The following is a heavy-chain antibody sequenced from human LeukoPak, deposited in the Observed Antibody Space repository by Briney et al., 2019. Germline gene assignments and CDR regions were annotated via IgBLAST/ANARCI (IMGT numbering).Heavy chain of an antibody. CDR3: ARVSGYDWESFYDY. CDR2: IYYSGST. V-gene: IGHV4-59*01. D-gene: IGHD5-12*01. J-gene: IGHJ4*02. CDR1: GVSISSYY. Sequence: SETLSLTCTVSGVSISSYYWSWIRQPAGKGLEWIGYIYYSGSTNYNPSLKSRVTISVDTSKNQFSLKLRSVTAADTAVYYCARVSGYDWESFYDYWGQGTLVTVSS.